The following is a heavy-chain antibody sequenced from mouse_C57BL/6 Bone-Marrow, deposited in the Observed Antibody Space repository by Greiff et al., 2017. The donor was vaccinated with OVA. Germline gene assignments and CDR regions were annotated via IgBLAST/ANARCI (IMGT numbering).Heavy chain of an antibody. CDR1: GFNIKDDY. CDR2: IDPENGDT. CDR3: TPFITHVY. V-gene: IGHV14-4*01. D-gene: IGHD1-1*01. Sequence: EVQLQQSGAELVRPGASVKLSCTASGFNIKDDYMHWVKQRPEQGLEWIGWIDPENGDTEYASKFQGKATITADTSSNTAYLQLSSLTSEDTAVYYCTPFITHVYWGQGTTLTVSS. J-gene: IGHJ2*01.